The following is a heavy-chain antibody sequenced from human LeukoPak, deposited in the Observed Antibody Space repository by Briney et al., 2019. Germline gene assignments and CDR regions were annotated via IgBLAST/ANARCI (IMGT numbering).Heavy chain of an antibody. Sequence: ASVKVSCKVSGYTLTELSMHWVRQAPGQGLEWMGWISAYNGNTNYAQKLQGRVTMTTDTSTSTAYMELRSLRSDDTAVYYCARDFMVYYGSGSPDYWGQGTLVTVSS. CDR1: GYTLTELS. V-gene: IGHV1-18*01. D-gene: IGHD3-10*01. CDR2: ISAYNGNT. CDR3: ARDFMVYYGSGSPDY. J-gene: IGHJ4*02.